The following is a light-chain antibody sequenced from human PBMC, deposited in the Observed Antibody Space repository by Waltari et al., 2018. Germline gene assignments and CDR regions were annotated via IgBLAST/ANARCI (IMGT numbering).Light chain of an antibody. CDR1: QSFSSW. V-gene: IGKV1-5*03. J-gene: IGKJ1*01. CDR2: KAS. CDR3: QHYNSFPWT. Sequence: DIQMTQSPSTLSASVGDRVTITCRASQSFSSWLAWYQQKPGKAPKFLIYKASNLESGVPSRFSGSGSGTEFTLTISSLQPDDFATYYCQHYNSFPWTFGQGTKVEIK.